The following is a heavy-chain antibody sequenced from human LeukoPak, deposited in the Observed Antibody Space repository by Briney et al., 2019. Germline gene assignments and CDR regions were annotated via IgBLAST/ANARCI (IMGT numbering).Heavy chain of an antibody. CDR3: AKDFESVVPYYGSGTDY. CDR1: GFTFSNYG. V-gene: IGHV3-30*02. Sequence: GGSLRLSCAASGFTFSNYGMHWVRQAPGKGLEWVAFIWYDGSNKYYTDSVKGRFTISRDNSKNTLYLQMNSLRAEDTAVYYCAKDFESVVPYYGSGTDYWGQGTLVTVSS. J-gene: IGHJ4*02. D-gene: IGHD3-10*01. CDR2: IWYDGSNK.